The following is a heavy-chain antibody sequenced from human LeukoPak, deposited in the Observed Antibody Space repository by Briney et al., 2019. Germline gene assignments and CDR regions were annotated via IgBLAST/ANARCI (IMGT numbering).Heavy chain of an antibody. J-gene: IGHJ4*02. V-gene: IGHV3-30-3*01. Sequence: PGTSLRLSCAAPGFTFSGYAMHWARQAPGKGLEWVAIISYDGSNKYYADSVKGRFTISRDNAKNSLYLQMNSLRAEDTAVYYCARDRDSSGWYRIDYWGQGTLVTVSS. D-gene: IGHD6-19*01. CDR3: ARDRDSSGWYRIDY. CDR2: ISYDGSNK. CDR1: GFTFSGYA.